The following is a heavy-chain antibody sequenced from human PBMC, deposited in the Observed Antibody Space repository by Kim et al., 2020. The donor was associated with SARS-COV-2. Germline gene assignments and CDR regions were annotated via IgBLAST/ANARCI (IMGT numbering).Heavy chain of an antibody. V-gene: IGHV5-10-1*01. CDR3: ARSYDFWSGYYTGFDY. CDR2: IDPSDSYT. CDR1: GYSFTSYW. J-gene: IGHJ4*02. D-gene: IGHD3-3*01. Sequence: GESLKISCKGSGYSFTSYWISWVRQMPGKGLEWMGRIDPSDSYTNYSPSFQGHVTISADKSISTAYLQWSSLKASDTAMYYCARSYDFWSGYYTGFDYWGQGTLVTVSS.